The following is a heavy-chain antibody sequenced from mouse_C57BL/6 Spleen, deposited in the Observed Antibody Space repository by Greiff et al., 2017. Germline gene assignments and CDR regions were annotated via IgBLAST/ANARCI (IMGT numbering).Heavy chain of an antibody. CDR1: GFTFSSYA. Sequence: VQLKESGEGLVKPGGSLKLSCAASGFTFSSYAMSWVRQTPEKRLEWVAYISSGGDYIYYADTVKGRFTISRDNARNPLYLQMSSLKSEDTAMYYCTRDEVYGSSPFAYWGQGTLVTVSA. J-gene: IGHJ3*01. V-gene: IGHV5-9-1*02. CDR3: TRDEVYGSSPFAY. D-gene: IGHD1-1*01. CDR2: ISSGGDYI.